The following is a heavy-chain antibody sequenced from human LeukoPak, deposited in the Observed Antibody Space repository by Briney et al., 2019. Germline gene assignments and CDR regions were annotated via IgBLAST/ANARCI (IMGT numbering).Heavy chain of an antibody. J-gene: IGHJ6*03. CDR3: ARLIAKPGYCSSTSCYTGRYYYYMDV. CDR2: INHSGST. Sequence: SETLSLTCAVYGGSFSGYYWSWIRQPPGKGLEWIGEINHSGSTNYNPSLKSRVTISVDTSKNQFSLKLSSVTAADTAVYYCARLIAKPGYCSSTSCYTGRYYYYMDVWGKGTTVTVSS. CDR1: GGSFSGYY. D-gene: IGHD2-2*02. V-gene: IGHV4-34*01.